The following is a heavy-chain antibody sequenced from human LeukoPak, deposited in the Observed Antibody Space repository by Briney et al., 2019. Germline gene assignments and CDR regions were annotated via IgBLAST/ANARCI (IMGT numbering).Heavy chain of an antibody. D-gene: IGHD2-21*01. CDR3: ANSIHN. CDR2: ISGGGSNT. V-gene: IGHV3-23*01. CDR1: GFTFNIYA. J-gene: IGHJ4*02. Sequence: GGSLRLSCAASGFTFNIYAMSWVRQAPGKGLEWVSGISGGGSNTYYADSVKGRFTISRDNSKNTLYLQMNSLRAEDTAVYYCANSIHNWGQGTLVTVSS.